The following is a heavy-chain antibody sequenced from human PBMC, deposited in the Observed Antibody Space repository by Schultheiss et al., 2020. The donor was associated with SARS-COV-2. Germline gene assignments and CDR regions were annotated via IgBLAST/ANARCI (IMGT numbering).Heavy chain of an antibody. V-gene: IGHV3-23*01. CDR1: GFTFSSYA. D-gene: IGHD2-2*01. Sequence: GGSLRLSCAASGFTFSSYAMSWVRQAPGKGLEWVSAISGSGGSTYYADSVKGRFTVSRDNTKNTLYLQMNSLRAEDTAVYYCARDEWGGYCSSTSCYAADAFDIWGQGTMVTVSS. CDR2: ISGSGGST. J-gene: IGHJ3*02. CDR3: ARDEWGGYCSSTSCYAADAFDI.